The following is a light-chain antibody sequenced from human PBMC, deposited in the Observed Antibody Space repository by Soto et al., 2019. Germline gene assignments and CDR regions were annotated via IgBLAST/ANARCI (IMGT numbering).Light chain of an antibody. Sequence: SVLTQPASVSGSPGQSITISCTGTSSDIGGYNFVSWYQQHPGKVPKVIIYEVSNRPSGVPDRFSGSKSDNTASLTISGLQADDEADYYCNSFTSRNTLVFGGGTQLTVL. V-gene: IGLV2-14*01. CDR3: NSFTSRNTLV. CDR1: SSDIGGYNF. J-gene: IGLJ3*02. CDR2: EVS.